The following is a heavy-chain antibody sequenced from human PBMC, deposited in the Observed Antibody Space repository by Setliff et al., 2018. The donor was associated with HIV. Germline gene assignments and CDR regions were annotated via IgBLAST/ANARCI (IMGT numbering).Heavy chain of an antibody. CDR1: GFTVSSNY. CDR2: IYSGGTT. D-gene: IGHD5-12*01. Sequence: GGSLRLSCAASGFTVSSNYMNWVRQAPGKGLEWVSIIYSGGTTYYADSVKGRFTISRDNSKNTLYLQMNSLRVEDTAVYYCTTWLQWGQGTVVTVSS. J-gene: IGHJ1*01. CDR3: TTWLQ. V-gene: IGHV3-53*01.